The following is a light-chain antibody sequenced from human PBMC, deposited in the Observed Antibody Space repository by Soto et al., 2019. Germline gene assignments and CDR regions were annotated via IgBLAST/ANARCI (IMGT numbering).Light chain of an antibody. CDR2: DVS. CDR1: QSVSSSY. Sequence: EIVLTQSPGTLSLSPGERATLSCRASQSVSSSYLAWYQQKPGQAPRLLIYDVSSRATSIPDRFSGSGSGTDFTLTISRLEPGDFALYYCQQYGFSPGSFGQGTKVDIK. J-gene: IGKJ1*01. CDR3: QQYGFSPGS. V-gene: IGKV3-20*01.